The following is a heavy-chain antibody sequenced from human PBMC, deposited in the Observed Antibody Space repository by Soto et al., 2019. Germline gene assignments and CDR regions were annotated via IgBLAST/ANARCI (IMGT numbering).Heavy chain of an antibody. CDR3: ARDPPDFHSAFDS. V-gene: IGHV6-1*01. D-gene: IGHD4-4*01. CDR2: TYYRSKWYN. Sequence: NLSLTCAISGDSVSSNRAAWNWIRQSPSRGLEWLGRTYYRSKWYNDYAVSVKSRITINPDTSHNQFSLQLNSVTPEDTAVYYCARDPPDFHSAFDSWGQGTLVTVSS. J-gene: IGHJ4*02. CDR1: GDSVSSNRAA.